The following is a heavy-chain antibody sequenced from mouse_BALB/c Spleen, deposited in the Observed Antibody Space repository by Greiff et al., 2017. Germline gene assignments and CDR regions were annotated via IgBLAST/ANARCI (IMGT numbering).Heavy chain of an antibody. CDR2: ISSGGSYT. V-gene: IGHV5-6*01. D-gene: IGHD1-1*01. J-gene: IGHJ2*01. CDR1: GFTFSSYG. Sequence: EVMLVESGGDLVKPGGSLKLSCAASGFTFSSYGMSWVRQTPDKRLEWVATISSGGSYTYYPDSVKGRFTISRDNATNTLYLQMSSLKSEDTAMYYCARNYYGSSYFDYWGQGTTLTVSS. CDR3: ARNYYGSSYFDY.